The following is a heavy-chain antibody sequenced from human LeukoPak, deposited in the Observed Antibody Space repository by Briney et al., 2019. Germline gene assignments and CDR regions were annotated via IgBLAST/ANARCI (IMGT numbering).Heavy chain of an antibody. Sequence: SETLSPTCTVSGGSISSYYWSWIRQSPGKGLEWIGYIYYSGSTNYNPSLKSRVTISVDTSKNQFSLKLSSVTAADTAVYYCARVGHDSGTYLYYFDYWGQGTLVTVSS. CDR1: GGSISSYY. D-gene: IGHD1-26*01. J-gene: IGHJ4*02. CDR2: IYYSGST. CDR3: ARVGHDSGTYLYYFDY. V-gene: IGHV4-59*01.